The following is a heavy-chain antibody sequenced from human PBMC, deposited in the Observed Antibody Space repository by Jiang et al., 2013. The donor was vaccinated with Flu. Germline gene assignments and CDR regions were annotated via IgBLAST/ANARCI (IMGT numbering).Heavy chain of an antibody. CDR3: AKDRYMNLWESYSEY. CDR2: ISWNSGKT. D-gene: IGHD2-21*01. J-gene: IGHJ4*02. CDR1: GFTFGDYA. V-gene: IGHV3-9*01. Sequence: GGGLVQPGRSLRLSCVASGFTFGDYAMTWVRQLPGKGLEWVSGISWNSGKTVYAASVKGRFTISRDNAKNSLYLQMNSLRVEDTALYYCAKDRYMNLWESYSEYWGQGTPVTVSS.